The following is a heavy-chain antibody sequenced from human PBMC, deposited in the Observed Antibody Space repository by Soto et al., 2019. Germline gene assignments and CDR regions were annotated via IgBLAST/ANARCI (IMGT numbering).Heavy chain of an antibody. D-gene: IGHD3-10*01. CDR2: IWYDGSNK. Sequence: QVQLVESGGGVVQPGRSLRLSCAASGFTFSSYGMHWVRQAPGKGLEWVAVIWYDGSNKYYADSVKGRFTISRDNSKNTLYLQMNSLRAEDTAVYYCARDRLMVRGVIMYYFDYWGQGPLVTVSS. CDR1: GFTFSSYG. V-gene: IGHV3-33*01. J-gene: IGHJ4*02. CDR3: ARDRLMVRGVIMYYFDY.